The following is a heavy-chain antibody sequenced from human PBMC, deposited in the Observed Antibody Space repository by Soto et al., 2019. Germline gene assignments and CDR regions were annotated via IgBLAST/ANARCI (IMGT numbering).Heavy chain of an antibody. Sequence: QVQLVQSGAEVKKPGASVKVSCKASGYIITRYYIHWVRQAPGQRLEWMGWINPNSGGTNYAQKFQGRVSMSRDTSVTKVYMDLSRLRSDDTAVYYCAREKGKKDFYDMSGSYWYFDLWGRGTLVTVSS. CDR1: GYIITRYY. CDR3: AREKGKKDFYDMSGSYWYFDL. CDR2: INPNSGGT. J-gene: IGHJ2*01. D-gene: IGHD3-9*01. V-gene: IGHV1-2*02.